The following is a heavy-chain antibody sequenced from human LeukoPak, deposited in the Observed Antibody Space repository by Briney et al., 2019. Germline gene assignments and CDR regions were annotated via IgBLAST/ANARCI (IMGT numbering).Heavy chain of an antibody. J-gene: IGHJ4*02. D-gene: IGHD5-24*01. CDR3: ARQDSVLDGYNSDDWDYFDY. V-gene: IGHV4-39*01. CDR2: VNFSGTT. CDR1: GGSFTDSRYS. Sequence: PSETLSLTCTVSGGSFTDSRYSWVWLRQSPGKGLEWIGSVNFSGTTYYNPSVESRLTLSMDTSTNQFSLTLSAVTATDTAFYYCARQDSVLDGYNSDDWDYFDYWGQGTLVTVSS.